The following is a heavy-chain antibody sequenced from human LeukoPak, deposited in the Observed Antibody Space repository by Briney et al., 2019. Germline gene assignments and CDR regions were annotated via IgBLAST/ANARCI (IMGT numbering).Heavy chain of an antibody. CDR1: GYSISSGYY. CDR3: ARAMVEQWLIYDY. Sequence: SETLSLTCAVSGYSISSGYYWGWIRQPPGKGLEWIGSIYHSGSTYYNPSLKSRVTISVDTSKNRFSLKLSSVTAADTAVYYCARAMVEQWLIYDYWGQGTLVTVSS. V-gene: IGHV4-38-2*01. CDR2: IYHSGST. D-gene: IGHD6-19*01. J-gene: IGHJ4*02.